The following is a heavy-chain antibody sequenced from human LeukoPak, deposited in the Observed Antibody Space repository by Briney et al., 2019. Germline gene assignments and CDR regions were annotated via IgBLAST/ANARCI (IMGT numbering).Heavy chain of an antibody. Sequence: SQTLSLTCTVSGGSISSGGYYWSWIRQPPGKGLEWIGYIYHSGSTYYNPSLKSRVTISVDRSKNQFSLKLSSVTAADTAVYYCAREDCSSTSCYSLDWGQGTLVTVSS. J-gene: IGHJ4*02. CDR2: IYHSGST. CDR3: AREDCSSTSCYSLD. CDR1: GGSISSGGYY. V-gene: IGHV4-30-2*01. D-gene: IGHD2-2*02.